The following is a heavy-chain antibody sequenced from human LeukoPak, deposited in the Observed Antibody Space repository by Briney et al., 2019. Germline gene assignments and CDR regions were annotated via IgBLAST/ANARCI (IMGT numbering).Heavy chain of an antibody. CDR3: AKGDSNDYGFTYYYYYMDV. D-gene: IGHD3/OR15-3a*01. CDR2: ISGSGRST. J-gene: IGHJ6*03. CDR1: GFTFSNYA. V-gene: IGHV3-23*01. Sequence: GGSLRLSCAASGFTFSNYAVSWVRQAPGKGLEWVSTISGSGRSTYYADSVKGRFTISRDNSKDTVYLHMSSLRAEDTAVYYCAKGDSNDYGFTYYYYYMDVWGKGTTVTVSS.